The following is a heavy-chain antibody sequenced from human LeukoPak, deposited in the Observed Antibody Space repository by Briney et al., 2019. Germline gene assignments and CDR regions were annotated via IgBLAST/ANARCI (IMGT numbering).Heavy chain of an antibody. CDR3: FGNYYGMDV. D-gene: IGHD1-14*01. Sequence: GSSVKVSCKASGGTFNSYTITWVRQAPGQGREWMGRIIPILGKPNYVQKFQGRVTITADKSTSTAYMELSSLRSEDTAVYYCFGNYYGMDVWGQGTTVTVSS. V-gene: IGHV1-69*02. CDR1: GGTFNSYT. J-gene: IGHJ6*02. CDR2: IIPILGKP.